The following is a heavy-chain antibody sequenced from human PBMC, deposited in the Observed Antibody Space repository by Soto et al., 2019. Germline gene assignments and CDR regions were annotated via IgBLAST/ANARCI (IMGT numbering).Heavy chain of an antibody. CDR1: GYTFTSYD. V-gene: IGHV1-8*01. CDR3: ARGSVFGGVIVMIRDAFDI. J-gene: IGHJ3*02. CDR2: MNPNSGNT. Sequence: QVQLVQSGAEVKKPGASVKVSCKASGYTFTSYDINWVRQATGQGLEWMGWMNPNSGNTGYAQKFQGRVTMTRNTSISTAYMELSNLRSEDTAVYYCARGSVFGGVIVMIRDAFDIWGQGTMVTVSS. D-gene: IGHD3-16*02.